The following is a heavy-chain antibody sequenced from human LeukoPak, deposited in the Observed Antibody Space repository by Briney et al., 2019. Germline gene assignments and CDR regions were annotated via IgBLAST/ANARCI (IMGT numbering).Heavy chain of an antibody. D-gene: IGHD2-2*01. V-gene: IGHV3-21*01. CDR2: ISSSSSYI. J-gene: IGHJ4*02. CDR3: ARDICSSTSCHYFDY. Sequence: GGSLRLSCAASGFTFSSYSMNWVRQAPGKGLEWVSSISSSSSYIYYADSVKGRFTISRDSAKNSLYLQMNSLRAEDTAVYYCARDICSSTSCHYFDYWGQGTLVTVSS. CDR1: GFTFSSYS.